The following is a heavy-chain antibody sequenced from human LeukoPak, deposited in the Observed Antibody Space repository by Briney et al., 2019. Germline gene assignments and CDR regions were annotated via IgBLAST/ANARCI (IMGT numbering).Heavy chain of an antibody. V-gene: IGHV3-48*01. Sequence: PGGSLRLSCAASGFTFSSYSMNWVRQAPGKGLEWVSYISSSSSTIYYADSVKGRFTISRDNAKNSLYLQMNSLRAEDTAVYYCARRGYHDYSGFDYWGQGTLVTVSS. D-gene: IGHD1-26*01. CDR2: ISSSSSTI. CDR1: GFTFSSYS. CDR3: ARRGYHDYSGFDY. J-gene: IGHJ4*02.